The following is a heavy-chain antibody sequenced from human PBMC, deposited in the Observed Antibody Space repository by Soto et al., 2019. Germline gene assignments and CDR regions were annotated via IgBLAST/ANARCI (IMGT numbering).Heavy chain of an antibody. CDR2: INPSGGST. D-gene: IGHD3-3*01. CDR3: ARGFGVVHYYYYGMDV. J-gene: IGHJ6*02. V-gene: IGHV1-46*01. CDR1: GYTFTSYY. Sequence: ASVKVSCKASGYTFTSYYMHWVRQAPGQGLEWMGIINPSGGSTSYAQKFQGRVTMTRDTSTSTVYMELSSLRSEDTAVYYCARGFGVVHYYYYGMDVWGQGTTVTVSS.